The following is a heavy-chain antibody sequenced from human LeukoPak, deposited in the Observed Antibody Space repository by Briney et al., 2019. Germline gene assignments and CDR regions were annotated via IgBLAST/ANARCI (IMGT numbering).Heavy chain of an antibody. J-gene: IGHJ4*02. CDR1: GGSFSGSY. Sequence: PSETLSLTCAVHGGSFSGSYWSWIRQPPGKGLEWIGEINHSGSTKYNPSLKSRVTISEDTSKHQFSLKLSSVTAADTAVYYCAKGQYSSSPVFDFWGQGTLVTVSS. D-gene: IGHD6-6*01. CDR3: AKGQYSSSPVFDF. CDR2: INHSGST. V-gene: IGHV4-34*01.